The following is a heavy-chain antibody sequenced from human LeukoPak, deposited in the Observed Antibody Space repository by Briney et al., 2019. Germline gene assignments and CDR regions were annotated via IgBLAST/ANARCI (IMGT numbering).Heavy chain of an antibody. CDR2: ISYDGSNK. D-gene: IGHD2-21*02. CDR3: ARERAYCGGDCYSRYFDL. Sequence: PGGSLRLSCGASGFSFSDYGMHWVRQAPGKGLEWVAVISYDGSNKYYADSVKGRFTISRDNSKNTLYLQMNSLRAEDTAVYYCARERAYCGGDCYSRYFDLWSRGTLVTVSS. CDR1: GFSFSDYG. V-gene: IGHV3-30*19. J-gene: IGHJ2*01.